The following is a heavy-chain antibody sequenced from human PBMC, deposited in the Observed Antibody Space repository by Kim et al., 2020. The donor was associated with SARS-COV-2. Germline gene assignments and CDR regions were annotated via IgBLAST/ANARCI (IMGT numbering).Heavy chain of an antibody. Sequence: GGSLRLSCAASGFSFSGSYMTWIRQAPGKGLEYLSYISGGSSAVNYADSVKGRFTISRDNAKNSLYLQMNSLRAEDTAVYYCTTEPRLATYWGQGTLVAVSS. V-gene: IGHV3-11*01. J-gene: IGHJ4*02. CDR1: GFSFSGSY. CDR2: ISGGSSAV. CDR3: TTEPRLATY.